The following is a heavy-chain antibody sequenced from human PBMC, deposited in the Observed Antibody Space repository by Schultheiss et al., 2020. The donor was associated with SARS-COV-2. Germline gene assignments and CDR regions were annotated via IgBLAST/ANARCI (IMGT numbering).Heavy chain of an antibody. V-gene: IGHV3-23*01. J-gene: IGHJ3*02. CDR1: GFTFSSYA. Sequence: GGSLRLSCAASGFTFSSYAMSWVRQAPGKGLEWVSAISGSGGSTYYADSVKGRFTISRDNSKNTLYLQMNSLRAEDTAVYYCARDWRLLHDAFDIWGQGTMVTVSS. CDR2: ISGSGGST. D-gene: IGHD2-21*01. CDR3: ARDWRLLHDAFDI.